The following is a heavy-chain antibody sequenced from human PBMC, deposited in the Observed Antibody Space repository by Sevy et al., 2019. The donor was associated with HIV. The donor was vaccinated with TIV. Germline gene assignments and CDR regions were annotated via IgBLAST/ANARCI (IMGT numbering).Heavy chain of an antibody. CDR2: ISSSSNTM. J-gene: IGHJ4*02. Sequence: GGSLRLSCAASGFSFSTDTMNWVRQAPGKGLQWISSISSSSNTMHYADAVKGRFTISRDNAKNSLYLEMNSLRAEDTAVYYCARDVWGTYVYDDYWGQGTLVTVSS. CDR1: GFSFSTDT. D-gene: IGHD3-16*01. V-gene: IGHV3-48*01. CDR3: ARDVWGTYVYDDY.